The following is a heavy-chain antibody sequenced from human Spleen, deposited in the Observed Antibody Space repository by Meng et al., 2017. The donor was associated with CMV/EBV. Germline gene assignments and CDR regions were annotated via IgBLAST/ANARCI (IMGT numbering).Heavy chain of an antibody. J-gene: IGHJ4*02. CDR1: HGSFSGYY. V-gene: IGHV4-34*01. Sequence: SETLSLTCAVYHGSFSGYYWSWVRQPPGKGLEWIGEINHSGSTNYNPSLKSRVTMSVDTSKNQFSLKLSSVTAADTAVYYCASELMPPLDFWGQGTLVTVSS. D-gene: IGHD1-26*01. CDR2: INHSGST. CDR3: ASELMPPLDF.